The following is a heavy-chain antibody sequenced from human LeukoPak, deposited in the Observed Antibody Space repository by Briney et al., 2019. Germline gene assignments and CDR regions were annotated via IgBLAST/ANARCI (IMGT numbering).Heavy chain of an antibody. CDR3: AKPAGYSSSWYRDAFDI. V-gene: IGHV3-30*02. D-gene: IGHD6-13*01. J-gene: IGHJ3*02. CDR2: IRYDGSNK. CDR1: GFTFSSYG. Sequence: GGSLRLSCAASGFTFSSYGMHWVRQAPGMGLEWVAFIRYDGSNKYYADSVKGRFTISRDNFKNTLYLQMNSLRAEDTAVYYCAKPAGYSSSWYRDAFDIWGQGTMVTVSS.